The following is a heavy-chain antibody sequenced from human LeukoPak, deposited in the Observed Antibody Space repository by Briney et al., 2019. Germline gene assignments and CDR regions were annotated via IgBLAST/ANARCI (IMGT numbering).Heavy chain of an antibody. Sequence: GGSLRLSCAAFEFTFSDYYMSWIRQAPGKGLEWVSYISSGSSTIYYADSVKGRFTITRDNAKNSLSLQMNSLRAEDTAVYYCARDRGYGSGAFDIWGQGTTVTVSS. J-gene: IGHJ3*02. CDR3: ARDRGYGSGAFDI. CDR2: ISSGSSTI. V-gene: IGHV3-11*01. D-gene: IGHD5-12*01. CDR1: EFTFSDYY.